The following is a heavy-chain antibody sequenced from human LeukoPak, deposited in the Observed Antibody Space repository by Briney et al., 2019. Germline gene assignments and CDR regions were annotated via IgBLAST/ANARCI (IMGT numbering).Heavy chain of an antibody. CDR3: ARVVLGSYGQRGYSSTSCDFNMDV. J-gene: IGHJ6*03. CDR1: GYTFTIYG. Sequence: EASVRVSSMASGYTFTIYGIRWVRPAPGQGRGRMGWISAYNVNTNYAQKLQGRVTMTTDTSTSTAYMELRSLRSDDTAVYYCARVVLGSYGQRGYSSTSCDFNMDVWGKGTTVTVSS. CDR2: ISAYNVNT. D-gene: IGHD2-2*01. V-gene: IGHV1-18*01.